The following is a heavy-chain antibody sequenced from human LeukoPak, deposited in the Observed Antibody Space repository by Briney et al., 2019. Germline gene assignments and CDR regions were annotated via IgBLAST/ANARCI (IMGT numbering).Heavy chain of an antibody. CDR3: ARVPPGDYGDYYYFDY. V-gene: IGHV3-20*04. Sequence: RPGGSLRLSCAASGFTFDDYGIHWVRQAPGKGLEWVSGINWNGGHTNYADSVKGRFTISRDNAKNSLYLQMNSLRAEDTALYYCARVPPGDYGDYYYFDYWGQGTLVTVSS. D-gene: IGHD4-17*01. CDR1: GFTFDDYG. CDR2: INWNGGHT. J-gene: IGHJ4*02.